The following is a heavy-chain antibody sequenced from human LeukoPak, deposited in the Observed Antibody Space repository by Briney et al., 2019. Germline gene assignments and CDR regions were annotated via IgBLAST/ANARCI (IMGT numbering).Heavy chain of an antibody. V-gene: IGHV1-2*02. Sequence: GVSVKVSCKASGYAFTGYYMHWVRQAPGQELEWMGWISPNSGGTNYAQKFQGRVTMTRDKSINIPYMELSRLRSDDTALYYCARDRRGVGFCSGGSCPDAFDIWGQGTMVTVSS. D-gene: IGHD2-15*01. CDR2: ISPNSGGT. J-gene: IGHJ3*02. CDR1: GYAFTGYY. CDR3: ARDRRGVGFCSGGSCPDAFDI.